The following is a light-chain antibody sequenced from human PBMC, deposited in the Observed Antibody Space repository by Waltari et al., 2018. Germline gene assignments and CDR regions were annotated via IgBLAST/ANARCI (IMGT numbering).Light chain of an antibody. J-gene: IGLJ3*02. V-gene: IGLV3-25*03. CDR2: KDS. CDR1: ALPKPY. Sequence: SYELTQPPSVSVSPGQTARITCSGDALPKPYAYWYQQKPGQAPVLVIYKDSERPSGIPERFSGSSSGTTVTLTISGVQAEDEADYYCQSADSSGTWFGGGTKLTVL. CDR3: QSADSSGTW.